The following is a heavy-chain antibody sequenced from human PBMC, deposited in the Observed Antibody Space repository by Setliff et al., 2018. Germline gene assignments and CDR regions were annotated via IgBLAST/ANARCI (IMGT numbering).Heavy chain of an antibody. CDR3: TRTSGLQMFNYYMDV. V-gene: IGHV3-21*06. D-gene: IGHD4-4*01. CDR2: ISRDSNYI. Sequence: NPGGSLRLSCAASGFTFSTYTMNWIRQAPGKGLEWVSSISRDSNYIYYADSVKGRFTISRDNAKNTLFLQMNSLRAEDTAVYYCTRTSGLQMFNYYMDVWGKGTTVTVSS. CDR1: GFTFSTYT. J-gene: IGHJ6*03.